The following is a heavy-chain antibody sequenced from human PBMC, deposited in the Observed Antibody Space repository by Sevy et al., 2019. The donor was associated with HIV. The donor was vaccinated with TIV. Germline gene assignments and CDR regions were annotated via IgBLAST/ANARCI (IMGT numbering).Heavy chain of an antibody. D-gene: IGHD6-13*01. CDR3: AGDGGGGQQLATRYYYGMDV. CDR1: GYTFTSYG. Sequence: ASVKVSCKASGYTFTSYGISWVRQAPGQGLEWMGWISAYNGNTNYAQTLQGRVTMTTDTSRSTAYMELRSLRSDDTAVYYCAGDGGGGQQLATRYYYGMDVWGQGTTVTVSS. CDR2: ISAYNGNT. V-gene: IGHV1-18*01. J-gene: IGHJ6*02.